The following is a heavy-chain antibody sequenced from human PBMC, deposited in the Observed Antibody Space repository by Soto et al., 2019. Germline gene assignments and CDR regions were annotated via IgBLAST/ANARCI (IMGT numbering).Heavy chain of an antibody. CDR1: GYTFINYA. V-gene: IGHV1-3*01. J-gene: IGHJ6*02. Sequence: QVQVVQSGAEVKKPGASVKVSCKAFGYTFINYAMQWVRQAPGQRLEWMGWINAGNGDTKYSQNFQGRVTITSDTSASTDYMELSSLRSEDTAVYYCARGTYYYGLDVWGQGTTVTVSS. CDR3: ARGTYYYGLDV. CDR2: INAGNGDT.